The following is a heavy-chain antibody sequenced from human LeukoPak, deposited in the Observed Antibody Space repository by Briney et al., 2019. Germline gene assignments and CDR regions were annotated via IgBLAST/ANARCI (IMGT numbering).Heavy chain of an antibody. CDR2: INPDSGGT. CDR1: GNTFAGHH. Sequence: ASVKISCKASGNTFAGHHLHWVRQAPGQGLEWMGWINPDSGGTRYAQKFQGRVTMTRDTSTSTAYMELSRLGSDDTAVYFCARHSSTYLDQWGQGALVTVSS. V-gene: IGHV1-2*02. D-gene: IGHD6-13*01. CDR3: ARHSSTYLDQ. J-gene: IGHJ4*02.